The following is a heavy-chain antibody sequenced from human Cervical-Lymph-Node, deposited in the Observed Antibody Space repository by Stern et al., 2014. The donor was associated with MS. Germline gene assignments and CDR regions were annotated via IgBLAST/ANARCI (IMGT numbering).Heavy chain of an antibody. V-gene: IGHV4-59*01. Sequence: QLQLQESGPGLVKPSETLSLTCTVSRASISSSYWDWIRPRPGKGQERVGYIYYTGTTNYNPSLKGRVAISLDTSKNQFSLILRSVSAADTAVYYCARKSLSMDHYFDSWGQGTLVTVSS. D-gene: IGHD2-2*03. CDR1: RASISSSY. CDR2: IYYTGTT. J-gene: IGHJ4*02. CDR3: ARKSLSMDHYFDS.